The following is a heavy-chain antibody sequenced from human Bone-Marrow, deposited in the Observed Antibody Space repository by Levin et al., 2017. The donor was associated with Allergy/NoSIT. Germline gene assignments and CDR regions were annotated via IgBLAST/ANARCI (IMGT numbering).Heavy chain of an antibody. V-gene: IGHV4-59*01. CDR1: GDSFTTYY. D-gene: IGHD2-21*01. CDR2: IRYDGNT. Sequence: PSETLSLTCTVSGDSFTTYYWSWIRQPPGRGLEWIGYIRYDGNTNYNPSLKSRVTISLDTSKNEFSLNLRSVTAADTAVYFCAGEYGGDWYFDLWGRGTLVTVSS. CDR3: AGEYGGDWYFDL. J-gene: IGHJ2*01.